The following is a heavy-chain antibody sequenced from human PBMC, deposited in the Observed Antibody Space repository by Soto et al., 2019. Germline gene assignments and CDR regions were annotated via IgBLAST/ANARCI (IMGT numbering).Heavy chain of an antibody. CDR1: GGSISSYY. J-gene: IGHJ4*02. D-gene: IGHD2-15*01. V-gene: IGHV4-59*08. CDR3: ARPYCSGGSCYFDY. CDR2: IYYSGST. Sequence: SETLSLTCTVSGGSISSYYWSWIRQPPGKGLEWIGYIYYSGSTNYNPSLKSRVTISVDTSKNQFSLKLSPVTAADTAVYYCARPYCSGGSCYFDYWGQGTLVTVSS.